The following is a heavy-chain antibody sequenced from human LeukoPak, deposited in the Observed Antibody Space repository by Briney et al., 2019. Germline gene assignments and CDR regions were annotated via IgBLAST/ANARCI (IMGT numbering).Heavy chain of an antibody. D-gene: IGHD3-22*01. Sequence: GGSLRLSCAASGFTFSSYWMSWVRQAPGKGLEWVANIKQDGSEKYYVDSVKGRFTISRDNAKNSLYLQMNSLRAEDTDVYYCARDWSYYYDSSGPDDAFDIWGQGTMVTVSS. J-gene: IGHJ3*02. CDR1: GFTFSSYW. CDR3: ARDWSYYYDSSGPDDAFDI. CDR2: IKQDGSEK. V-gene: IGHV3-7*01.